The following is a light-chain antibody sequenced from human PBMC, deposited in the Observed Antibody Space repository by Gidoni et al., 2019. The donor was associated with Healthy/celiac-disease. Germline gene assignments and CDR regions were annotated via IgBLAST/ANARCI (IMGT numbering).Light chain of an antibody. CDR3: QQYYSYPIT. J-gene: IGKJ5*01. CDR1: QGSSSY. V-gene: IGKV1-8*01. CDR2: AAS. Sequence: AIRITHSPSSLSASTGDRVTITCRASQGSSSYLAWDQQKPGKAPKLLIYAASTLQSGVPSRFSGSGSGTDFTLTISCLQSEDFATYYCQQYYSYPITFGQGTRLEIK.